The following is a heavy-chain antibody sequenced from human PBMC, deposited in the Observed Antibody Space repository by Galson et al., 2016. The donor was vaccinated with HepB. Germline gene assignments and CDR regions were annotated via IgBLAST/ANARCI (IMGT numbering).Heavy chain of an antibody. V-gene: IGHV4-39*01. D-gene: IGHD3-16*01. CDR1: GDSISSRAYH. CDR2: IYYIGTT. Sequence: SETLSLTCSVSGDSISSRAYHWGWIRQPPGKGLEWIGSIYYIGTTYYNPSLKSRVSISVDTSKSQFSLTLNSMTAADTAVYYCARQTYYDYAWGSYNSFDFWDQGTVVTVSS. J-gene: IGHJ4*02. CDR3: ARQTYYDYAWGSYNSFDF.